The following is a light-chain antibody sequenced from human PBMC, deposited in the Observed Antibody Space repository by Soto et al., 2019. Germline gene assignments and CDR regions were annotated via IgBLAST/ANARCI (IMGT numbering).Light chain of an antibody. V-gene: IGKV1-39*01. CDR2: AAS. J-gene: IGKJ2*01. CDR3: QQSYSRPYT. CDR1: QSIDNY. Sequence: DIQMTQSPSSLSASVGDRVTITCRSSQSIDNYLNWYQQKPGEAPKFLIYAASTLQRGVPPRFSGSGSGTDFTLTISSLQPEDFATYFCQQSYSRPYTFGQGNKVDIK.